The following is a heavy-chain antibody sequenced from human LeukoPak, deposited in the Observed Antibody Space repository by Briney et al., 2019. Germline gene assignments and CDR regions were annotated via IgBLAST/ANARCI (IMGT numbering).Heavy chain of an antibody. Sequence: PGGSLRLSCAASGFTFSSYAMSWVRQAPGKRLEWVSAISGSGGSTYYADSVKGRFTISRDNSKNTLYLQMNSLRAEDTAVYYCAKGPEAYVWGSYRDYWGQGTLVTVSS. CDR3: AKGPEAYVWGSYRDY. V-gene: IGHV3-23*01. CDR1: GFTFSSYA. CDR2: ISGSGGST. J-gene: IGHJ4*02. D-gene: IGHD3-16*02.